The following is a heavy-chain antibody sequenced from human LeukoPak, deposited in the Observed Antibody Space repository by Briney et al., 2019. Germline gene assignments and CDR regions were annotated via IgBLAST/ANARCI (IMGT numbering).Heavy chain of an antibody. V-gene: IGHV1-2*02. CDR1: GYTFTGYY. J-gene: IGHJ4*02. Sequence: ASVRVSCKASGYTFTGYYMHWVRQAPGQGLEWMGWINPNSGGTNYAQKFQGRVTMTRDTSISTAYMELSRLRSDDTAVYYRAREVTAIPGYFDYWGQGTLVTVSS. D-gene: IGHD2-21*02. CDR2: INPNSGGT. CDR3: AREVTAIPGYFDY.